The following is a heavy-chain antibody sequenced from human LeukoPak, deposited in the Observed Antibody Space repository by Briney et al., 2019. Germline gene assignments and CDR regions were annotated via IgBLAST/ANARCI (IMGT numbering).Heavy chain of an antibody. Sequence: PGGSLRLSCAASGFTFSSYSMNWVRQAPGKGLEWVSSISSSSSYIYYADSMKGRFTISRDNAKNSLYLQMNSLRAEDTAVYYCAREGGLAAAGYNWFDPWGQGTLVTVSS. D-gene: IGHD6-13*01. V-gene: IGHV3-21*01. CDR3: AREGGLAAAGYNWFDP. J-gene: IGHJ5*02. CDR1: GFTFSSYS. CDR2: ISSSSSYI.